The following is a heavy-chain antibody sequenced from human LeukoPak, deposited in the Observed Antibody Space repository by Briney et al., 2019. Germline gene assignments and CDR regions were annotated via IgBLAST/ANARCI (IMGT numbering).Heavy chain of an antibody. D-gene: IGHD2-8*01. J-gene: IGHJ4*02. CDR2: IIPILGIA. CDR1: GGTFSSYA. Sequence: SVKVSCKASGGTFSSYAISWVRQAPGQGLEWMGRIIPILGIANYAQKFQGRVTITADKSTSTAYMELSSLRSEDTAVYYCARTNLDCKNGVCYDYWGQGTPVTVPS. CDR3: ARTNLDCKNGVCYDY. V-gene: IGHV1-69*04.